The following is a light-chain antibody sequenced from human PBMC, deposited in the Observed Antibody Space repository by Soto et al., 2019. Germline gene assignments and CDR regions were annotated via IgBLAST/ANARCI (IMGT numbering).Light chain of an antibody. CDR3: QQYHSYSLT. V-gene: IGKV1-5*01. CDR2: DAS. Sequence: QSPSTLSAAVGDRVTITCRASQTISTWLAWYQQKPGKAPNLLIYDASDLESGVPSRFSGSGSGTEFTLTISSLQPDDFATYYCQQYHSYSLTFGQGTKVDIK. J-gene: IGKJ1*01. CDR1: QTISTW.